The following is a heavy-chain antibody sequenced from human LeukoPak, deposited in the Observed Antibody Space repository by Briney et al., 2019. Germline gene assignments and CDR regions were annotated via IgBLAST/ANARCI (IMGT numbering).Heavy chain of an antibody. Sequence: SVKPSCTLSGYTFTSYYMHWVRQAPGQGLEWMGIINPSGGSTSYAQKFQGRVTMTKDMSTSTVYMELSSVRCEDTAVYYCARDRGRWELLSEFDYWGQGTLVSVSS. V-gene: IGHV1-46*01. J-gene: IGHJ4*02. CDR2: INPSGGST. D-gene: IGHD1-26*01. CDR3: ARDRGRWELLSEFDY. CDR1: GYTFTSYY.